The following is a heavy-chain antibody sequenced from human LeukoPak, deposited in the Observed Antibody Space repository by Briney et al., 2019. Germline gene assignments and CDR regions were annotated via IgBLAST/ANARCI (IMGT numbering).Heavy chain of an antibody. D-gene: IGHD6-13*01. V-gene: IGHV4-30-4*01. Sequence: KPSETLSLTCTVSGGSISSGDYYWSWIRQPPGKGLEWIGYIYYSGSTYCNPSLKSRVTISVDTSKDQFSLKLSSVTAADTAVYYCARVPRYSSSSYYFDYWGQGTLVTVSS. CDR3: ARVPRYSSSSYYFDY. CDR2: IYYSGST. J-gene: IGHJ4*02. CDR1: GGSISSGDYY.